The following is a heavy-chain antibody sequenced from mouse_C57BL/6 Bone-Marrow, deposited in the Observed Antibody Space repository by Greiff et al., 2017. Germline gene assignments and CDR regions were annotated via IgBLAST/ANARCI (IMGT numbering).Heavy chain of an antibody. V-gene: IGHV14-4*01. D-gene: IGHD1-1*01. CDR1: GFNIKDDY. Sequence: VHVKQSGAELVRPGASVKLSCTASGFNIKDDYMHWVKQRPEQGLEWIGWIDPENGDTEYASKFQGKATITADTSSNTAYLQLSSLTSEDTAVYYCTTVSTTVVAGDFDVWGTGTTVTVSS. CDR2: IDPENGDT. J-gene: IGHJ1*03. CDR3: TTVSTTVVAGDFDV.